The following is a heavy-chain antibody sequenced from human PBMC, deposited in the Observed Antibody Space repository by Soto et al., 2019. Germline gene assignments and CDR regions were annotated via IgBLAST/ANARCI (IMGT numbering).Heavy chain of an antibody. CDR3: ARDRSGGKNIAVAPTPYY. CDR2: IWYDGSNK. D-gene: IGHD6-19*01. V-gene: IGHV3-33*01. Sequence: PGGSLRLSCAASGFTFSSYGMHWVRQAPGKGLEWVAVIWYDGSNKYYADSVKGRFTISRDNSKNTLYLQMNSLRAEDTAVYYCARDRSGGKNIAVAPTPYYWGQGTLVTVSS. J-gene: IGHJ4*02. CDR1: GFTFSSYG.